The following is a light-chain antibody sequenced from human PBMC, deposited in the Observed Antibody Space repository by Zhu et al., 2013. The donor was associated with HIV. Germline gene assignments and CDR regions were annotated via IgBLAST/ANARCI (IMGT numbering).Light chain of an antibody. Sequence: QSALTQPVSVSGSLGQSITISCTGSSSDIGGYNYVSWYQQYPGKAPKLIIYEVTNRPSGVSNRFSGFKSGNTASLIISGLQVEDEADYYCCSYAGSGSWVFGGGTKVTVL. V-gene: IGLV2-14*01. CDR2: EVT. CDR3: CSYAGSGSWV. J-gene: IGLJ3*02. CDR1: SSDIGGYNY.